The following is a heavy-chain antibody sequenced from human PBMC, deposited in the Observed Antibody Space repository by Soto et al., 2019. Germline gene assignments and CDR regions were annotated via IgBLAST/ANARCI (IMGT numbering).Heavy chain of an antibody. V-gene: IGHV4-59*08. CDR2: TYYSGGT. J-gene: IGHJ3*01. CDR3: ARPTKGGAFDL. Sequence: QVHLQESGPGLVKPSETLSLTCIVSGGSISSYYWSWIRQPPGKGLEWIGYTYYSGGTNYNPSLKSRVTISVDMSNNQFSLRLTSVTAADTAVYYCARPTKGGAFDLWGQGTIVTVSS. CDR1: GGSISSYY.